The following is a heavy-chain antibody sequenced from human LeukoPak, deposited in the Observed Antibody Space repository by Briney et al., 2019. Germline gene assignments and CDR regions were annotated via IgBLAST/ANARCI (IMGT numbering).Heavy chain of an antibody. CDR3: AREEGSGGYYHGMDV. CDR2: IKQDGSEK. V-gene: IGHV3-7*03. J-gene: IGHJ6*04. D-gene: IGHD3-10*01. CDR1: GFTLISYG. Sequence: GGPLRLSFAASGFTLISYGISWVPQPPGKGLEGLANIKQDGSEKYYVDSVKGRFTLSRDNAKNSLYLQMNSLRAEDTAVYYCAREEGSGGYYHGMDVWGKGTTVTVSS.